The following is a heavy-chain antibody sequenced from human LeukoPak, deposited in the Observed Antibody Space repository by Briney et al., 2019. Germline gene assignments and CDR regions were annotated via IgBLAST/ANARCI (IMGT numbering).Heavy chain of an antibody. CDR1: GYSFTSYW. D-gene: IGHD4/OR15-4a*01. V-gene: IGHV5-51*01. Sequence: ASVKVSCKGSGYSFTSYWIGWVRQMPGKGLEWMGIIYPGDSDTRYSPSFQGQVTISADKSISTAYLQWSSLKASDTAMYYCARSLYGVNTWFDYWGQGTLVTVSS. CDR3: ARSLYGVNTWFDY. CDR2: IYPGDSDT. J-gene: IGHJ4*02.